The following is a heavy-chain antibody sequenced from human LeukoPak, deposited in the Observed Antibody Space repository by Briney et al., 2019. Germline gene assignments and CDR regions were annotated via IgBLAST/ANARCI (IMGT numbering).Heavy chain of an antibody. J-gene: IGHJ2*01. CDR1: GFTFSSYW. Sequence: PGGSLRLSCAASGFTFSSYWMSWVRQAPGKGLEWVANIKQDGSEKYYVDSVKGRFTISRDNAKNSLYLQMNSLRAEDTAVYYCAKDRASSWWYFDLWGRGTLVTVSS. D-gene: IGHD1-26*01. V-gene: IGHV3-7*04. CDR3: AKDRASSWWYFDL. CDR2: IKQDGSEK.